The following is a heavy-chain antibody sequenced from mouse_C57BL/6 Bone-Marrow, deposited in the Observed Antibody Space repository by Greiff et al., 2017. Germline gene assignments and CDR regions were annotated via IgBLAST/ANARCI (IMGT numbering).Heavy chain of an antibody. CDR3: ARRNWDYFDY. Sequence: EVQLQQSGPELVKPGASVKISCKASGYTFTDYYMNWVKQSHGKSLEWIGDINPNNGGTSYNQKFKGKATLTVDKSSSTAYMELRSLTSEDSAVYYCARRNWDYFDYWGQGTTLTVSS. CDR2: INPNNGGT. CDR1: GYTFTDYY. D-gene: IGHD4-1*01. J-gene: IGHJ2*01. V-gene: IGHV1-26*01.